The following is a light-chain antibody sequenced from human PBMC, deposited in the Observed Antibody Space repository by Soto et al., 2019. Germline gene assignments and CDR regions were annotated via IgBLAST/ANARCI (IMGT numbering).Light chain of an antibody. V-gene: IGKV1-33*01. CDR2: DAS. Sequence: DIQMTQSPSSLSASVGDRVTITCQAIQNINNYLNWYQQKPGRAPKLLIYDASNLEAGVPSRFRGSGSGTDFTFTISSLQPEDIATYYCQQYDNFPRAINFGQGTRLEIK. J-gene: IGKJ5*01. CDR1: QNINNY. CDR3: QQYDNFPRAIN.